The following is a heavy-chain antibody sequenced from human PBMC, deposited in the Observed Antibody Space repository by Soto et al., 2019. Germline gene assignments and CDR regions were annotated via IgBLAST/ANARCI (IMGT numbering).Heavy chain of an antibody. CDR1: GYTFTSYA. CDR3: ARDVGRWWRPKNYFEY. CDR2: INAGNGNT. Sequence: ASVKVSCKASGYTFTSYAMHWVRQAPGQRLEWMGWINAGNGNTKYSQKFQGRVTITRDTSASTAYMELSSLRSEDTAVYYCARDVGRWWRPKNYFEYWGQRTLGTVAS. V-gene: IGHV1-3*01. D-gene: IGHD2-21*02. J-gene: IGHJ4*02.